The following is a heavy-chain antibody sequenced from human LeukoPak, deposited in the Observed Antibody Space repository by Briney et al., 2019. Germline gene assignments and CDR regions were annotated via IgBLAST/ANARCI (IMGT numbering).Heavy chain of an antibody. CDR2: IYSGGST. Sequence: GGSLRLSCAASGFTVSSNYMSWVRQAPGKGLEWVSVIYSGGSTYYADSVKGRFTISRDNAKNSLYLQMNSLRAEDTAVYYCARMKIAARPNYYMDVWGKGTTVTVSS. V-gene: IGHV3-53*01. J-gene: IGHJ6*03. CDR3: ARMKIAARPNYYMDV. CDR1: GFTVSSNY. D-gene: IGHD6-6*01.